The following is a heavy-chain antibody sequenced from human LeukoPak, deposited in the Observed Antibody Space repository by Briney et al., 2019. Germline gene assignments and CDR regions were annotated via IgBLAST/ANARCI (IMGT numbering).Heavy chain of an antibody. Sequence: GGSLRLSCAASGFTFSTYWLNWYRKAPGKGLEWVGNINQDASEINYVDSVRGRFTISRDNAKNSLHLQMNSLRAEDTAVYYCATDRDNSDWQKRFDSWGQGTLVTVSS. D-gene: IGHD2-21*02. J-gene: IGHJ4*02. V-gene: IGHV3-7*01. CDR2: INQDASEI. CDR3: ATDRDNSDWQKRFDS. CDR1: GFTFSTYW.